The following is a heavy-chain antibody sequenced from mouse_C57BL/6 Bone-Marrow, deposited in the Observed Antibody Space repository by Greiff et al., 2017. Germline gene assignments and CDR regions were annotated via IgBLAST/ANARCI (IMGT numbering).Heavy chain of an antibody. D-gene: IGHD1-1*01. CDR3: AREVYGDY. J-gene: IGHJ2*01. Sequence: QVQLQQSGPELVKPGASVKISCKASGYAFSSSWMNWVKQRPGKGLEWIGRIYPGDGDTNYNGKFKGKATLTADKSSSTAYMQLSSLTSEDSAVYFCAREVYGDYWGQGTTLTVSS. CDR1: GYAFSSSW. V-gene: IGHV1-82*01. CDR2: IYPGDGDT.